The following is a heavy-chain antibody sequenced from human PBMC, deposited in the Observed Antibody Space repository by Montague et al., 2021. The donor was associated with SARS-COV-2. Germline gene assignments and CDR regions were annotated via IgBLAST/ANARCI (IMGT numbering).Heavy chain of an antibody. J-gene: IGHJ6*02. Sequence: SLRLSCAASGFTFSSYWMSWVRQAPGKGLEWVANIKQDGSEKYYVDSVKGRFTISRDNAKNSLYLQMNSLRAEDTAVYYCARDMGVGYGYGQYYYYGMDVWGQGTTVTVSS. D-gene: IGHD5-18*01. CDR1: GFTFSSYW. CDR2: IKQDGSEK. V-gene: IGHV3-7*01. CDR3: ARDMGVGYGYGQYYYYGMDV.